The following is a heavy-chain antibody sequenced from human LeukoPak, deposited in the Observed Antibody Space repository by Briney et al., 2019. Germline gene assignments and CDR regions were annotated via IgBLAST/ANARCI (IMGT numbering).Heavy chain of an antibody. D-gene: IGHD3-10*01. Sequence: GRSLRLPCAASGFTFSSYGMHWVRQAPGKGLEWVAVISYDGSNKYYADSVKGRFTISRDNSKNTLYLQMNSLRAEDTAVYYCAIQIRGVIYWGQGTLVTVSS. V-gene: IGHV3-30*03. J-gene: IGHJ4*02. CDR2: ISYDGSNK. CDR1: GFTFSSYG. CDR3: AIQIRGVIY.